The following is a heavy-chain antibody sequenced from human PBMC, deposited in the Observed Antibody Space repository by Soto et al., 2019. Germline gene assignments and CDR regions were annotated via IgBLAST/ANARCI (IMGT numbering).Heavy chain of an antibody. Sequence: GGSLRLSCAASGFMFGSYAMSWVRQAPGKGLDWVSSMSGSGGRTYYADSVKGRFTISRDNSKNTLYLQMNSLGAEDTAVYYCAKCGSSSEYYYYMDVWGKGTTVTVSS. CDR3: AKCGSSSEYYYYMDV. V-gene: IGHV3-23*01. D-gene: IGHD6-6*01. J-gene: IGHJ6*03. CDR2: MSGSGGRT. CDR1: GFMFGSYA.